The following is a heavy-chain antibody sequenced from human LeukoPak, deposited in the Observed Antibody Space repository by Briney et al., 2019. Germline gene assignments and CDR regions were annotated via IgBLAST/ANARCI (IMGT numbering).Heavy chain of an antibody. D-gene: IGHD4-11*01. J-gene: IGHJ3*02. CDR3: GRGATDYDI. CDR1: GFTFSSYS. CDR2: ISSGSTYI. Sequence: PGGSLTLSCAASGFTFSSYSVNWVRQAPGKGLEWVSSISSGSTYIYYAHSVKGRFTISRDNAKNSLYLQMNSLRAEDTAVYYCGRGATDYDIWGQGTMVTASS. V-gene: IGHV3-21*01.